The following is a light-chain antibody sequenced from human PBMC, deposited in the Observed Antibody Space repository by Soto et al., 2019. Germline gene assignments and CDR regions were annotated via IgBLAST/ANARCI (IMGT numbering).Light chain of an antibody. CDR1: SSNIGSNT. J-gene: IGLJ3*02. CDR2: TNN. Sequence: QSVLTQPPSASGTPGQRVTISCAGSSSNIGSNTVNWYQQVPGTATNYVINTNNHRPSGVPARFSGYPSGTSASLAISGLQSEEEAFYYCSEWDNTLHGQVFGGGTKLTVL. V-gene: IGLV1-44*01. CDR3: SEWDNTLHGQV.